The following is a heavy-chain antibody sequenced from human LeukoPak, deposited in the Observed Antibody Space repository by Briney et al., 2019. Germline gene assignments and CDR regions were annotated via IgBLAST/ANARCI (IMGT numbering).Heavy chain of an antibody. CDR2: INHSGST. CDR3: ASLGSSVAAAFDI. CDR1: GGSFSGYY. V-gene: IGHV4-34*01. J-gene: IGHJ3*02. D-gene: IGHD6-19*01. Sequence: SETLSLTCAVYGGSFSGYYCSWIRQPPGKGLEWIGEINHSGSTNYNPSLKSRVTISVDTSKNQFSLKLSSVTAADTAVYYCASLGSSVAAAFDIWGQGTMVTVSS.